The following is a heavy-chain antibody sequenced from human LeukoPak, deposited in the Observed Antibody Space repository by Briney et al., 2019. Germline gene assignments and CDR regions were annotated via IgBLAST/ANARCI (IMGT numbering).Heavy chain of an antibody. V-gene: IGHV3-21*01. Sequence: PGGSLRLSCAASGFTFSSYSMNWVHQAPGKGLEWVSSISSSSSYIYYADSVKGRFTISRDNAKNSLYLQMNSLRAEDTAVYYCARVRRYCSSTSCYTWDYWGQGTLVTVSS. CDR1: GFTFSSYS. J-gene: IGHJ4*02. D-gene: IGHD2-2*02. CDR2: ISSSSSYI. CDR3: ARVRRYCSSTSCYTWDY.